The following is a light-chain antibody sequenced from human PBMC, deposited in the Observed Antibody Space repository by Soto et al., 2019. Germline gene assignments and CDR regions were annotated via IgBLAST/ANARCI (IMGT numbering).Light chain of an antibody. CDR1: QSLVHSDGNTY. Sequence: EIVMTQTPLSSSVTLGQPGSISCRSSQSLVHSDGNTYMSWLHQRPGQHPRLLIYRISNRFTGVPDRFSGSGAGTDFTLKISRVEAEDVGIYYCMQATQWRTFGQGTKVEIK. CDR3: MQATQWRT. J-gene: IGKJ1*01. V-gene: IGKV2-24*01. CDR2: RIS.